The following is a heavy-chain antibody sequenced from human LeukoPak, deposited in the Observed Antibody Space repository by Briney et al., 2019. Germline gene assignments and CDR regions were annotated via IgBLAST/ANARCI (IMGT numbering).Heavy chain of an antibody. D-gene: IGHD2-15*01. CDR2: IWYDGSNK. V-gene: IGHV3-33*06. J-gene: IGHJ4*02. Sequence: GGSLRLSCAASGFTFSSYGMHWVRQAPGKGLEWVAVIWYDGSNKYYADSVKGRFTISRDNSKNTLYLQMNSLRAEDTAVYYCAKDLLGYCSGGSCYSVDYWGQGTLVTVSS. CDR3: AKDLLGYCSGGSCYSVDY. CDR1: GFTFSSYG.